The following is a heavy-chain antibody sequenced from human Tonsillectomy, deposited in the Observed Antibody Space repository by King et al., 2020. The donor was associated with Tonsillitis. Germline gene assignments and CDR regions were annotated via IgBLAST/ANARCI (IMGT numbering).Heavy chain of an antibody. CDR3: ARRGIINYGMDV. CDR2: IIPSFGAT. Sequence: QLVQSGAEVKKPWSSLKVSCKASGGTFNNYGISWVRQAPGQGLEWMGGIIPSFGATNYEQKFQGRVKITADESTRTAYMELSSLRSDDTAVYYCARRGIINYGMDVWGQGTTVIVSS. J-gene: IGHJ6*02. CDR1: GGTFNNYG. V-gene: IGHV1-69*01. D-gene: IGHD2-15*01.